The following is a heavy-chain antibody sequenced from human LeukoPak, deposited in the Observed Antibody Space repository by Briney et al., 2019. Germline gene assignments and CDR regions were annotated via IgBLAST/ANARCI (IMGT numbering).Heavy chain of an antibody. D-gene: IGHD2-2*02. CDR1: GYSFTSYW. J-gene: IGHJ4*02. Sequence: GGSLKISCKGSGYSFTSYWIGWVRQMPGKGLEWVSAISGSGGSTYYADSVKGRFTISRDNSKNTLYLQMNSLRAEDTAVYYCAALPAAIDYWGQGTLVTVSS. CDR2: ISGSGGST. CDR3: AALPAAIDY. V-gene: IGHV3-23*01.